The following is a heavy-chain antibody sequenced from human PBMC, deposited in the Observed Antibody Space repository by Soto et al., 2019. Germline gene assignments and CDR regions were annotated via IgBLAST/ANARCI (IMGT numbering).Heavy chain of an antibody. CDR1: GYTLTELS. CDR3: ATEMRIGYNWNSRGSNWFDP. CDR2: FDPEDGET. D-gene: IGHD1-20*01. Sequence: ASVKVSCKVSGYTLTELSMHWVRQAPGKGLEWMGGFDPEDGETIYAQKFQGRVTMTEDTSTDTAYMELSSLRSEDTAVYYCATEMRIGYNWNSRGSNWFDPWGQGTLVTVSS. J-gene: IGHJ5*02. V-gene: IGHV1-24*01.